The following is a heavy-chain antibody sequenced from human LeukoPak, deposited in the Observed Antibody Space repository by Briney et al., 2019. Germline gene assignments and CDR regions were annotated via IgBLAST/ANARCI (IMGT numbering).Heavy chain of an antibody. Sequence: PSETLSLTCSVSGASITNYYLTWVRRSPGKGLECIGYNHYSGSTNYNPSLKSRVTISVDTSKNQFSLKLSSVTAADTAVYYCARERDQEGVTNTHYFDYWGQGTLVTVSS. V-gene: IGHV4-59*01. J-gene: IGHJ4*02. CDR2: NHYSGST. CDR3: ARERDQEGVTNTHYFDY. D-gene: IGHD5-18*01. CDR1: GASITNYY.